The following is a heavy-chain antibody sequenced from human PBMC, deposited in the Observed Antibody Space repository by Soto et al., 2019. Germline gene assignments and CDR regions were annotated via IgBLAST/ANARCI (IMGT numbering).Heavy chain of an antibody. CDR2: IYHAGSV. J-gene: IGHJ6*02. CDR1: GYSIGSGYY. Sequence: ASETLSLTCAVSGYSIGSGYYWAWIRQSPGKGLEWIGSIYHAGSVYYNPSLNGRVALSMDTSKNHFSLKLTSVTAADTAVYYCARTFDYYGMTVWGQGTTVT. CDR3: ARTFDYYGMTV. V-gene: IGHV4-38-2*01.